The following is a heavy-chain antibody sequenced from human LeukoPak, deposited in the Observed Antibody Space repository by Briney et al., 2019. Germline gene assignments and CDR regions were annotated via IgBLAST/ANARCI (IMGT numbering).Heavy chain of an antibody. CDR3: TYGDYPLTY. V-gene: IGHV3-66*01. CDR1: GLTVTNNY. CDR2: LYSDGDT. D-gene: IGHD4-17*01. J-gene: IGHJ4*02. Sequence: GGSLRLSCAASGLTVTNNYWHWVRQPPGKGPEWISILYSDGDTKYADSVKGRFTFSRDSSRNTLYLQMNGLRAEDTAVYYCTYGDYPLTYWGQGTLVTVSS.